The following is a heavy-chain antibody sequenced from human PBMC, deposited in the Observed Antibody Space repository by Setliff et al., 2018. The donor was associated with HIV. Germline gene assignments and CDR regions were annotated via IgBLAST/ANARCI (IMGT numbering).Heavy chain of an antibody. D-gene: IGHD3-22*01. Sequence: SETLSLTCIVSADSMNSGAYYWSWIRQHPGQGLEWIGYISYSATTSYNPSLKSRISRSMHTSRDQFSLKLSSVTAADTAVYYCARVKIRITMIVVPTCGAFDIWGQGTMVTVSS. J-gene: IGHJ3*02. CDR2: ISYSATT. V-gene: IGHV4-31*03. CDR3: ARVKIRITMIVVPTCGAFDI. CDR1: ADSMNSGAYY.